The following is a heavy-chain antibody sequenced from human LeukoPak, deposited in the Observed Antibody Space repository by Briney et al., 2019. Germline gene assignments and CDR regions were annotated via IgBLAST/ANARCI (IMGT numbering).Heavy chain of an antibody. J-gene: IGHJ6*02. Sequence: PSETLSLTCAVYGGSFSGYYWSWIRQPPGKGLEWIGEINHSGSTNYNPSLKSRVTISVDTSKNQFSLKLSSVTAADTAVYYCARVKGSGSYFHYYYGMDVWGQGTTVTVSS. D-gene: IGHD3-10*01. CDR2: INHSGST. V-gene: IGHV4-34*01. CDR1: GGSFSGYY. CDR3: ARVKGSGSYFHYYYGMDV.